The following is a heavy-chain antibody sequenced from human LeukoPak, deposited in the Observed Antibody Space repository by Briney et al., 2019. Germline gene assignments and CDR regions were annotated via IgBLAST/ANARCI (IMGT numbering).Heavy chain of an antibody. V-gene: IGHV4-34*01. CDR3: ARHLRATKADY. Sequence: PSETLSLTCAVYGGSFSGYYWSWIRQPPGKGLEWIGEINHSGSTSYNPSLKSRVTISVDTSKNQFSLKLSSVTAADTAVYYCARHLRATKADYWGQGTLVTVSS. J-gene: IGHJ4*02. D-gene: IGHD1-26*01. CDR2: INHSGST. CDR1: GGSFSGYY.